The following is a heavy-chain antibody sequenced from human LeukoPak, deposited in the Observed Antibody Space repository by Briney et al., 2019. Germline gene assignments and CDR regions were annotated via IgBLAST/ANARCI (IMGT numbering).Heavy chain of an antibody. CDR2: IYYSGST. Sequence: SETLSLTCTVSGGSISSYYRSWIRQPPGKGLEWIGYIYYSGSTNYNPSLKSRVTISVDTSKNQFSLKLSSVTAADTAVYYCARGGAYSSSWYGYYFDYWGQGTLVTVSS. D-gene: IGHD6-13*01. CDR1: GGSISSYY. J-gene: IGHJ4*02. V-gene: IGHV4-59*12. CDR3: ARGGAYSSSWYGYYFDY.